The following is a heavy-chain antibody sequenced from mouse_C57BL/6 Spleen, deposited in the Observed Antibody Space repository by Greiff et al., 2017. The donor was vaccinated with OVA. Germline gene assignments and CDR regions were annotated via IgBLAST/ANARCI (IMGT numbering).Heavy chain of an antibody. V-gene: IGHV3-6*01. CDR1: GYSITSGYY. CDR3: ARGSLYV. Sequence: EVKLMESGPGLVKPSQSLSLSCSVTGYSITSGYYWNWIRQFPGNKLEWMGYISYDGSNNYNPSLKNRTSLTRDTSRNQFFLKLNSVTTEDTATYYCARGSLYVWGQGTLVTVSA. J-gene: IGHJ3*01. D-gene: IGHD1-1*01. CDR2: ISYDGSN.